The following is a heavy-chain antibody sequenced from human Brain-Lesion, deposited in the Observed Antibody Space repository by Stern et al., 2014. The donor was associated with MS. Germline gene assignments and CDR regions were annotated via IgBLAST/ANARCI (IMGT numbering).Heavy chain of an antibody. CDR3: ATLSPGAGGNYYRHFDY. V-gene: IGHV1-24*01. D-gene: IGHD1-26*01. Sequence: VQLEESGAEVKKPGASVKVSCKVSGYTLTELSMHWVRQAPRKGLEWMGGFDPEYGETIYAQKFQGRVTMTEDTSTDTAYMELSSLRSEDTAVYYCATLSPGAGGNYYRHFDYWGQGTLVTVSS. J-gene: IGHJ4*02. CDR2: FDPEYGET. CDR1: GYTLTELS.